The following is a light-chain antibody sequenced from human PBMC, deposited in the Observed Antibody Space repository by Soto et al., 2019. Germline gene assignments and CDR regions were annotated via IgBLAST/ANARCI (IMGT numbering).Light chain of an antibody. J-gene: IGKJ4*01. CDR2: WAS. CDR1: QSVLYSSNNKNY. V-gene: IGKV4-1*01. CDR3: QQYYGTLT. Sequence: DFVMTQSPDSLAVSLGERATINCKSSQSVLYSSNNKNYLAWYQQKPGQPPKLLIYWASTRESGVPDRFRGSGCGTDFALSISSLQAEDVSVYYCQQYYGTLTFGGGTNVEIK.